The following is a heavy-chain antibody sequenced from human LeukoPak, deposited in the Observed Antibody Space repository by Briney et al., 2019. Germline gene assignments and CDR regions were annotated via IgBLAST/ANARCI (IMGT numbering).Heavy chain of an antibody. CDR2: MNPNSGNT. J-gene: IGHJ4*02. V-gene: IGHV1-8*01. Sequence: GASVKVSCKVSGYTFTSYDINWVRQATGQGLEWMGWMNPNSGNTGYAQKFQGRVTMTRNTSISTAYMELSSLRSEDTAAYYCARATEMATLYFDYWGQGTLVTVSS. CDR1: GYTFTSYD. D-gene: IGHD5-24*01. CDR3: ARATEMATLYFDY.